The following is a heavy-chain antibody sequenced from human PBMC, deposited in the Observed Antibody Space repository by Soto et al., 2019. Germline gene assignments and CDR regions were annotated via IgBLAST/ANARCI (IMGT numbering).Heavy chain of an antibody. CDR1: GFTFRSYA. V-gene: IGHV3-23*01. CDR3: AKLQKQWLQTPSNNWFAP. Sequence: GGSLRLSCAASGFTFRSYAMSWVRQAPGKGLEWVSAISGSGGSTYYADSVKGRFTISRDNSKNTLYLQMNSLRAEDTAVYYCAKLQKQWLQTPSNNWFAPWGQGTLVTVSS. CDR2: ISGSGGST. J-gene: IGHJ5*02. D-gene: IGHD5-12*01.